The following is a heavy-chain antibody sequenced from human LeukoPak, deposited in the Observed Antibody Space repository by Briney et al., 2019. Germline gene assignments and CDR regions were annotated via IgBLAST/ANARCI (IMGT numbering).Heavy chain of an antibody. J-gene: IGHJ1*01. CDR2: ISSSGGDT. Sequence: GGSLRLSCAASGFAFDTYAMNWVRHAPGKGLEWVSAISSSGGDTYYADSVKGRFTISRDNSKNMLYLQMNSLRAEDTAVYYCANKEPRYRSDHPGLGYWGQGTLVTVSS. CDR1: GFAFDTYA. CDR3: ANKEPRYRSDHPGLGY. D-gene: IGHD6-19*01. V-gene: IGHV3-23*01.